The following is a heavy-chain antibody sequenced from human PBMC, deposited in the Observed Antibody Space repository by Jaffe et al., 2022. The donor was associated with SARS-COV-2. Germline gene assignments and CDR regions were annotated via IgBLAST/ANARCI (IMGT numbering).Heavy chain of an antibody. Sequence: QVQLQESGPGLVKPSETLSLTCTVSGGSISSYYWSWIRQPPGKGLEWIGYIYYSGSTNYNPSLKSRVTISVDTSKNQFSLKLSSVTAADTAVYYCARDIAVAGNYYYYGMDVWGQGTTVTVSS. J-gene: IGHJ6*02. V-gene: IGHV4-59*01. D-gene: IGHD6-19*01. CDR2: IYYSGST. CDR1: GGSISSYY. CDR3: ARDIAVAGNYYYYGMDV.